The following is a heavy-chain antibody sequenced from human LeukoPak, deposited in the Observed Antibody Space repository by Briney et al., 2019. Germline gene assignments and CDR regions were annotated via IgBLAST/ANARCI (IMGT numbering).Heavy chain of an antibody. J-gene: IGHJ4*02. V-gene: IGHV4-34*01. CDR3: ARGPVIAAAGNSTFDY. Sequence: SETLSLTCAVCGGSFSGYYWSWIRQPPGKGLEWIGEINHSGSTNYNPSLKSRVTISVDTSKNQFSLKLSSVTAADTAVYYCARGPVIAAAGNSTFDYWGQGTLVTVSS. D-gene: IGHD6-13*01. CDR1: GGSFSGYY. CDR2: INHSGST.